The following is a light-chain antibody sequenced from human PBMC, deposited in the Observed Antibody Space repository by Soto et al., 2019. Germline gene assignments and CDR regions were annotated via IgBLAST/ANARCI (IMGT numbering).Light chain of an antibody. V-gene: IGLV2-14*03. Sequence: QSALTQPASVSGSPGQSITISCTGTSSDVGGYNYVSWYQQHPGKAPKLIIYDVSNRPSGVSNRFSGSKSGNTASLTISGLQAEDEADYYCSSYTSSSTLGIGTGTKLTVL. CDR1: SSDVGGYNY. J-gene: IGLJ1*01. CDR2: DVS. CDR3: SSYTSSSTLG.